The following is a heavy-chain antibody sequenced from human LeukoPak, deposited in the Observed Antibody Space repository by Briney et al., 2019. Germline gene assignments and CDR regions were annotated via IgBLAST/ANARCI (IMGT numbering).Heavy chain of an antibody. D-gene: IGHD3/OR15-3a*01. CDR3: ATIGTGDYRDDS. V-gene: IGHV3-66*01. CDR1: GFSVSNNY. Sequence: GGSLRLSRVVSGFSVSNNYVSWVRQAPGKGLEWVSVIYSGNTIKYADSVKGRFTISRDNSKNTVYLQMSSLRAEDTALYYCATIGTGDYRDDSWGQGTLVTVSS. CDR2: IYSGNTI. J-gene: IGHJ5*01.